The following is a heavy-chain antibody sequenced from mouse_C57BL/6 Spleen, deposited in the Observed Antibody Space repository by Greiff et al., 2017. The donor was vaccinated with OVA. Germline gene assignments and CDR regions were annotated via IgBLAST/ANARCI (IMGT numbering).Heavy chain of an antibody. V-gene: IGHV1-18*01. D-gene: IGHD1-1*01. CDR1: GYTFTDYN. CDR3: ARLTTVVGYFDV. CDR2: INPNNGGT. J-gene: IGHJ1*03. Sequence: EVKLQQSGPELVKPGASVKIPCKASGYTFTDYNMDWVKQSHGKSLEWIGDINPNNGGTIYNQKFKGKATLTVDKSSSTAYMELRSLTSEDTAVYYCARLTTVVGYFDVGGTGTTVTVSS.